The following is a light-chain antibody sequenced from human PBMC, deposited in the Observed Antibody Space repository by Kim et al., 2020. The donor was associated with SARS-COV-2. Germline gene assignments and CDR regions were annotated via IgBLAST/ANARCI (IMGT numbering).Light chain of an antibody. CDR3: QACDSSTAV. Sequence: SYELTQPPSVSVSPGQTASITCSGDKLGDKYVCWYQQKPGQSPVLVISDYNKRPSGIPERFSGSNSGNTAALTISGTQAMDEADYYCQACDSSTAVFGGGTQLTVL. J-gene: IGLJ3*02. V-gene: IGLV3-1*01. CDR1: KLGDKY. CDR2: DYN.